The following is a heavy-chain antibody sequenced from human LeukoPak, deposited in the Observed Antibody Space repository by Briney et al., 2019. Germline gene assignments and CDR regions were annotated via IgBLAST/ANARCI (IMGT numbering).Heavy chain of an antibody. J-gene: IGHJ4*02. V-gene: IGHV2-5*02. CDR2: IYWDDEK. CDR1: GFALTSNGVG. CDR3: AHFYFYNSVGYSRAFDY. D-gene: IGHD3-22*01. Sequence: SGPTLVKPTQTLTLTCTFSGFALTSNGVGVGWIRQPPGKALEGLALIYWDDEKRYSPSLRTRLTITKDTSRRQVVLTLSNMDPVDTGTYYCAHFYFYNSVGYSRAFDYWGQGTLVTVSS.